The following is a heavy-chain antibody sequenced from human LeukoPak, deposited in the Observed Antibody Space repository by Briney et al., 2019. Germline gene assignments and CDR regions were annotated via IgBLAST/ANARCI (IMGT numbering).Heavy chain of an antibody. CDR3: AKINGLWFPFDY. Sequence: TSETLSLTCTVSGGSVSSDYWSWIRQPPGKGLEWIGYMHSNGNSAYNPSLSSRVTVSLDTSKNQFSLRLESVTAADTAVYYCAKINGLWFPFDYWGQGTLVTVSS. V-gene: IGHV4-59*02. CDR1: GGSVSSDY. J-gene: IGHJ4*02. CDR2: MHSNGNS. D-gene: IGHD3-10*01.